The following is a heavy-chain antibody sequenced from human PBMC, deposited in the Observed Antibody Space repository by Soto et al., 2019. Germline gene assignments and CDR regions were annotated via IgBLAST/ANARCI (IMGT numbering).Heavy chain of an antibody. D-gene: IGHD4-17*01. CDR2: ITSSSSYI. CDR1: GFTFSSYS. CDR3: ARATVTTGRIGDFDM. J-gene: IGHJ3*02. Sequence: EVQLVESGGGLVKPGGSLRLSCAASGFTFSSYSMNWVRQAPGKGLEWVSSITSSSSYINYADSVKGRFTISRDNAKNPLYLQTNSLRAEDTAVYYCARATVTTGRIGDFDMWGQGTMVTVSS. V-gene: IGHV3-21*01.